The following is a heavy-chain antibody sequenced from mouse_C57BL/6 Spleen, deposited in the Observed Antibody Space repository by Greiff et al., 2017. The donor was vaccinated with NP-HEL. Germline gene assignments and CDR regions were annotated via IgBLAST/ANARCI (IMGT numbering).Heavy chain of an antibody. CDR3: TRAGGYGNSYFDY. D-gene: IGHD1-1*01. CDR2: IDPETGGT. CDR1: GYTFTDYE. V-gene: IGHV1-15*01. J-gene: IGHJ2*01. Sequence: VKLQQSGAELVRPGASVTLSCKASGYTFTDYEMHWVKQTPVHGLEWIGAIDPETGGTAYNQKFKGKAILTADKSSSTAYMELRSLTSEDSAVYYCTRAGGYGNSYFDYWGQGTTLTVSS.